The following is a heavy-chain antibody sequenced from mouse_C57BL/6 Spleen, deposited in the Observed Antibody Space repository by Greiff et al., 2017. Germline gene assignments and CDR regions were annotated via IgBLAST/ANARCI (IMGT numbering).Heavy chain of an antibody. V-gene: IGHV1-55*01. CDR1: GYTFTSYW. J-gene: IGHJ4*01. Sequence: QVQLKQPGAELVKPGASVKMSCKASGYTFTSYWITWVKQRPGQGLEWIGDIYPGSGSTNYNEKFKSKATLTVDTSSSTAYMQLSSLTSEDSAVYYCARSPYGNYGGAMDYWGQGTSVTVSS. CDR2: IYPGSGST. D-gene: IGHD2-1*01. CDR3: ARSPYGNYGGAMDY.